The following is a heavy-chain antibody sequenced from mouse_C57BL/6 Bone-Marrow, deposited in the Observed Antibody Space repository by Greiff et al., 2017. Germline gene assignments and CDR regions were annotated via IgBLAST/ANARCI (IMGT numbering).Heavy chain of an antibody. J-gene: IGHJ4*01. V-gene: IGHV5-4*01. CDR2: ISDGGSYT. Sequence: EVQVVESGGGLVKPGGSLKLSCAASGFTFTSYAMSWVRQTPEKRLEWVATISDGGSYTYYPDNVKGRFTISRDNAKNNLYLQMRHMKSEDTAMYYCARPGGSGPYYDAMDYWGQGTSVTVSS. CDR3: ARPGGSGPYYDAMDY. D-gene: IGHD1-1*01. CDR1: GFTFTSYA.